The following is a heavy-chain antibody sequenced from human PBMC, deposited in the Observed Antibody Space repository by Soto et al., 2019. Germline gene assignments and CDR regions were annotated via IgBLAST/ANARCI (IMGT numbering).Heavy chain of an antibody. CDR1: GGSISSGNYY. CDR3: ARHQRVYDSGGHPTGPPH. V-gene: IGHV4-39*01. Sequence: ASDTLSLTCSGSGGSISSGNYYGGWIRQTPGKGLAWIGSIYYSGSPYYNPSLKSRVTISVDTSKNQFSLKLSSVTAADTAVYYCARHQRVYDSGGHPTGPPHWGQGTLVTVS. J-gene: IGHJ4*02. CDR2: IYYSGSP. D-gene: IGHD3-22*01.